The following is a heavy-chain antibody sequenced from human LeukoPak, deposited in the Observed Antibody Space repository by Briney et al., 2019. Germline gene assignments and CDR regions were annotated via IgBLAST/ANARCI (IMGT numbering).Heavy chain of an antibody. CDR2: ISSSGSTI. Sequence: GGSLRLSCAASGFTFSSYEMNWVRQAPGKGLEWVSYISSSGSTIYYADSVKGRFTISRDNAKNSLYLQMNSLRAEDTAVYYCARERGYSGYDYYFAYWGQGTLVTVSS. V-gene: IGHV3-48*03. CDR3: ARERGYSGYDYYFAY. D-gene: IGHD5-12*01. CDR1: GFTFSSYE. J-gene: IGHJ4*02.